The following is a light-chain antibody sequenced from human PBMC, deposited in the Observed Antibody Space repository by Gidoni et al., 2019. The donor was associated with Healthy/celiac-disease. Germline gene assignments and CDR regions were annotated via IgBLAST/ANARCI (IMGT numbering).Light chain of an antibody. V-gene: IGKV4-1*01. CDR1: QTILYNSNNKNY. Sequence: QTILYNSNNKNYLAWYQQKPGQPPRLLIYWASTRESGVPDRFSGSGSGTDFTLTISSLQAEDVAVYYCQQYFTSPWTFXXXTKVEIK. CDR2: WAS. CDR3: QQYFTSPWT. J-gene: IGKJ1*01.